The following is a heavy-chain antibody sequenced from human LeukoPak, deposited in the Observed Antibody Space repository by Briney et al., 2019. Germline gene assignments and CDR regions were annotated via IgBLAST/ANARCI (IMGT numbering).Heavy chain of an antibody. CDR1: HYSISSGYY. CDR2: LYHSGGT. Sequence: SETLSLTCTVSHYSISSGYYWGWIRQPPGEGLEWIGSLYHSGGTYYNPSLKSRVIVSLDKSKNQFSLILRSVTAADTAVYYCATDRGYYDTIGYTYNWFDPWGQGTLVTVSS. D-gene: IGHD3-22*01. V-gene: IGHV4-38-2*02. J-gene: IGHJ5*02. CDR3: ATDRGYYDTIGYTYNWFDP.